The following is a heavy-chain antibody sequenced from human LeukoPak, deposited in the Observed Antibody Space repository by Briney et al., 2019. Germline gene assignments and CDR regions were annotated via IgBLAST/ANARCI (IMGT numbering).Heavy chain of an antibody. CDR1: GYIFTSYV. CDR3: ARASPGYSYDYFDY. Sequence: ASVKVSCKASGYIFTSYVMHWVRQAPGQRLEWMGWINAGNGNTKSSQKFQGRVTIIRDTSVSTAYMEVSSLRSEDTSVYYCARASPGYSYDYFDYWGQGTLVTASS. V-gene: IGHV1-3*01. CDR2: INAGNGNT. D-gene: IGHD5-18*01. J-gene: IGHJ4*02.